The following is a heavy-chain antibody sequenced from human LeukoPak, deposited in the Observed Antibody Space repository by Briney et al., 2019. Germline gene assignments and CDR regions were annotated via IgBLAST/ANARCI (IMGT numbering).Heavy chain of an antibody. CDR1: NGSITTNSYN. J-gene: IGHJ5*02. CDR3: ARPWGVGAPFDP. V-gene: IGHV4-39*01. D-gene: IGHD1-26*01. Sequence: SETLTLTCTVSNGSITTNSYNWGWIRQPPGQGLEWIGTIIHSGSTYYNPSLKSRVTITVDTSKNQSSLNLNSVTSADTAVYYCARPWGVGAPFDPWGPET. CDR2: IIHSGST.